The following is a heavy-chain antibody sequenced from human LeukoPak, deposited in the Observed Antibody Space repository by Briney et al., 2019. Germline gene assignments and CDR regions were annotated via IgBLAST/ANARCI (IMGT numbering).Heavy chain of an antibody. V-gene: IGHV4-59*01. CDR2: IYYSGST. CDR3: ARSLSSGWYFSAKWFDP. D-gene: IGHD6-19*01. J-gene: IGHJ5*02. CDR1: GGTISSYY. Sequence: SETLSLTCTVSGGTISSYYWSWIRQPPGKGLEWIGYIYYSGSTNYNPSLKSRVTISVDTSKNQFSLKLSSVTAADTAVYYCARSLSSGWYFSAKWFDPWGQGTLVTVSS.